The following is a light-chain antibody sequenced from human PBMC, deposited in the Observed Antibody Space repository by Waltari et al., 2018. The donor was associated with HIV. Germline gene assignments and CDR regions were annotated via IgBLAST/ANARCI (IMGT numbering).Light chain of an antibody. Sequence: QSALSQPASVSGSPGQSITISCTGTSADIGDYNCVSWYQQHPGKAPRLIIYEASNRPSGASNRFSGSRSGNTASLTISGLQAEDEADYYCTSCTTTSTYVCGSGTKVTVL. CDR2: EAS. CDR3: TSCTTTSTYV. J-gene: IGLJ1*01. V-gene: IGLV2-14*01. CDR1: SADIGDYNC.